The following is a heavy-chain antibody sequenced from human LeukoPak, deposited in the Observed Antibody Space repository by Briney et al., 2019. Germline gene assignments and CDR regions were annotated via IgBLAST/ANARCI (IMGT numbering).Heavy chain of an antibody. D-gene: IGHD3-9*01. CDR2: MNPNSGNT. V-gene: IGHV1-8*03. CDR3: ARSEMVYDILTGSLDY. CDR1: GYTFTSYD. J-gene: IGHJ4*02. Sequence: GASVKVSCKASGYTFTSYDINWVRQATGQGLEWMGWMNPNSGNTGYAQKFQGRVTITRNTSISTAYMELSSLRSEDTAVYYCARSEMVYDILTGSLDYWGQGTLVTVSS.